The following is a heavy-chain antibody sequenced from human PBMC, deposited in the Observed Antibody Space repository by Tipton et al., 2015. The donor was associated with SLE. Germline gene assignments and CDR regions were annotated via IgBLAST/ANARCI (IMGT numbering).Heavy chain of an antibody. V-gene: IGHV3-33*08. CDR1: GFTFSSYG. D-gene: IGHD1-26*01. J-gene: IGHJ4*02. Sequence: SLRLSCAASGFTFSSYGMHWVRQAPGKGLEWVAFIRYDGSNKYYADSVKGRFTISRDNSKNTLYLQMNSLRAEDTAVYYCARGLGSSKDYFDYWGQGTLVTVSS. CDR2: IRYDGSNK. CDR3: ARGLGSSKDYFDY.